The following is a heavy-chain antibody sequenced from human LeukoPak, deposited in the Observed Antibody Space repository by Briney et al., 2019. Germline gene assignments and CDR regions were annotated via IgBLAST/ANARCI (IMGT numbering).Heavy chain of an antibody. V-gene: IGHV3-53*01. Sequence: GGSLRLSCAASGFSVSSNYMSWVRQAPGKGLEWVSVIYSGGSTYYADSVKGRFIISRDNSKNTLYLQMNSLRAEDTAVYYCAKDRIAAAGSSYFDSWGQGTLVTVSS. CDR3: AKDRIAAAGSSYFDS. D-gene: IGHD6-13*01. CDR2: IYSGGST. J-gene: IGHJ4*02. CDR1: GFSVSSNY.